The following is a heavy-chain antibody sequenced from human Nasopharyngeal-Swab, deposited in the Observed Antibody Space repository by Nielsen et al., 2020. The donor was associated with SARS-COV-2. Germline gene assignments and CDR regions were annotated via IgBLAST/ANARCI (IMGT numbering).Heavy chain of an antibody. CDR1: GYSFTSYW. CDR2: IYPGDSDT. V-gene: IGHV5-51*01. CDR3: ARGLRYFDWQTFFDY. D-gene: IGHD3-9*01. J-gene: IGHJ4*02. Sequence: GESLKISCQGSGYSFTSYWIGWVRQMPGKGLEWMGIIYPGDSDTRYSPSFQGQVTISADKSISTAYLQWSSLKASDTAMYYCARGLRYFDWQTFFDYWGQGTLVTVSS.